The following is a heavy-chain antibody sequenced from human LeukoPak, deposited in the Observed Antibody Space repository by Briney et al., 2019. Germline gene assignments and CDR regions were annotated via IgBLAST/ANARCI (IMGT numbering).Heavy chain of an antibody. CDR3: ARTRARYCSGGSCRNWFDP. CDR1: GYTFTNYA. J-gene: IGHJ5*02. Sequence: GASVKVSCKASGYTFTNYAISWVRQAPGQGLEWMGRISAYNGNTSYAQKFQDRVILTTDTSTSTAYMELRSPRSDDTAVYYCARTRARYCSGGSCRNWFDPWGQGTLVTVSS. CDR2: ISAYNGNT. D-gene: IGHD2-15*01. V-gene: IGHV1-18*01.